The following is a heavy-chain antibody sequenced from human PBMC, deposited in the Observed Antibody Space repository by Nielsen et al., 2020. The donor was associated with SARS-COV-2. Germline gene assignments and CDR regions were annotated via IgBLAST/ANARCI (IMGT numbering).Heavy chain of an antibody. CDR3: VGREYSSSWYSFWFGLDGMDV. Sequence: PGKGLEWIGSIYYSGSTNYNPSLKSRVTISVDTSKNQFSLKLSSVTAADTAVYYCVGREYSSSWYSFWFGLDGMDVWGQGTTVTVSS. D-gene: IGHD6-13*01. CDR2: IYYSGST. J-gene: IGHJ6*02. V-gene: IGHV4-39*01.